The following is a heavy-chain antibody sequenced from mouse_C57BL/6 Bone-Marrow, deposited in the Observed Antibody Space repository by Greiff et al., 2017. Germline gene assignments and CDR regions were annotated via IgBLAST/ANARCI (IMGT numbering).Heavy chain of an antibody. CDR1: GFTFSDYY. V-gene: IGHV5-12*01. Sequence: EVQLVESGGGLVQPGGSLKLSCAASGFTFSDYYMYWVRQTPEKRLEWVAYISNGGGSTYYPDNVKGRFTISRDTAKNTLYLQLSRLKSEDTAMYYCARHGYYGSSPYYFDYGGQGTTLTVSS. J-gene: IGHJ2*01. CDR3: ARHGYYGSSPYYFDY. CDR2: ISNGGGST. D-gene: IGHD1-1*01.